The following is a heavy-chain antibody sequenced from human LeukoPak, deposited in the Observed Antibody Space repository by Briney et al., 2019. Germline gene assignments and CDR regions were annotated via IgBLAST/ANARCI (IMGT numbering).Heavy chain of an antibody. D-gene: IGHD2-15*01. V-gene: IGHV4-4*07. Sequence: PSETLSLTCTVSGGSISSYYWSWIRQPAGKGLEWIGRIYTSGSTNYNPSLKSRVTMSVDTSKNQFSLKLSSVTAADTAVYYCARGPYVVVVAATFFDYWGQGTLVTVSS. CDR3: ARGPYVVVVAATFFDY. CDR2: IYTSGST. J-gene: IGHJ4*02. CDR1: GGSISSYY.